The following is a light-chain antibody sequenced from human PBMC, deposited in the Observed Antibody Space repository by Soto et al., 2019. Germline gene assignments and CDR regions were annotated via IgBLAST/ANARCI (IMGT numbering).Light chain of an antibody. Sequence: DIQMTQSPSSLSASVGGRVTITCRASQSISSYLNWYQQKPGKAPKLLIYAASSLQSGVPSRFSGSGSGTEFTRTISSLQPEDFATFYCQQSYSTPLTFGGGTKVEIK. CDR3: QQSYSTPLT. J-gene: IGKJ4*01. CDR2: AAS. V-gene: IGKV1-39*01. CDR1: QSISSY.